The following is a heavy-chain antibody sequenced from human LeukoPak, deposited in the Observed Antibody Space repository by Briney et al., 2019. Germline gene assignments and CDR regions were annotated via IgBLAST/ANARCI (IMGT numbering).Heavy chain of an antibody. CDR3: ARDPIAVAGYYFDY. Sequence: TGGSLRLSCAASGFTVSSNYMSWVRQAPGKGLEWVSVIYSGGSTYYADSVKGRFTIARDNSKNTLYLQMNSLRAEDTAVCYCARDPIAVAGYYFDYWGQGTLVTVSS. CDR2: IYSGGST. J-gene: IGHJ4*02. CDR1: GFTVSSNY. D-gene: IGHD6-19*01. V-gene: IGHV3-53*01.